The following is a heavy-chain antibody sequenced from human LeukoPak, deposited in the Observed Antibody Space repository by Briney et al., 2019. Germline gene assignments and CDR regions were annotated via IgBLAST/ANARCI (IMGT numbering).Heavy chain of an antibody. CDR2: IYHSGIT. CDR3: ASPGITLTDDAFHI. D-gene: IGHD1-20*01. V-gene: IGHV4-4*02. Sequence: PSETLSLTCAVSGGSLNSSNWWSWVRQPPGKGLEWIGEIYHSGITNYSPSLKSRVTMSLDKSKSHFSLRLSSVTAADTAVYYCASPGITLTDDAFHIWGQGTMVTVSS. CDR1: GGSLNSSNW. J-gene: IGHJ3*02.